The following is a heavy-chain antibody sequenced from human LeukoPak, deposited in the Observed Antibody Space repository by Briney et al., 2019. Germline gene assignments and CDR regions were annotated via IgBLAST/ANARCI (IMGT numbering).Heavy chain of an antibody. V-gene: IGHV4-59*08. D-gene: IGHD6-19*01. CDR1: GGSISSYY. CDR2: IYYSGST. Sequence: PSETLSLTCTVSGGSISSYYWSWIRQPPGKGLEWIGYIYYSGSTNYNPSLKSRVTISVDTSKNQFSLKLSSVTAADTAVYYCARYGSGWYPFDYWGQGTLVTVSS. CDR3: ARYGSGWYPFDY. J-gene: IGHJ4*02.